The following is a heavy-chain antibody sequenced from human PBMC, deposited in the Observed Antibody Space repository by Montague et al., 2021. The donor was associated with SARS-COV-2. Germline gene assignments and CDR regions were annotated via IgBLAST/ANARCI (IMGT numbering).Heavy chain of an antibody. Sequence: SGTLSLTCTVSGVSISSYYWIWIRQPPGKGLEWIGYIYYTGSTNYNPSLKSRVTISVDTSKNQFSLKLSSVTAADTAVYYCARGVASSEGNWFDPWGQGTLVTVSS. CDR1: GVSISSYY. V-gene: IGHV4-59*01. J-gene: IGHJ5*02. D-gene: IGHD6-13*01. CDR3: ARGVASSEGNWFDP. CDR2: IYYTGST.